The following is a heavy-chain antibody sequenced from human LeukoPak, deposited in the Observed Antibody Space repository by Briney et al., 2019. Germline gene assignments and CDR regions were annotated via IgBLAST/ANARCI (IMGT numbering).Heavy chain of an antibody. D-gene: IGHD2-2*02. CDR1: GFTFSSYA. CDR2: ISYDGSNK. J-gene: IGHJ5*02. CDR3: ARAEYQPLYPDWFDP. Sequence: GRSLRLSCAASGFTFSSYAMHWVRQAPGKGLEWVAVISYDGSNKYYADSVKGRFTISRDNSKNTLYLQMNSLRAEDTAVYYCARAEYQPLYPDWFDPWGQGTLVTVSS. V-gene: IGHV3-30*01.